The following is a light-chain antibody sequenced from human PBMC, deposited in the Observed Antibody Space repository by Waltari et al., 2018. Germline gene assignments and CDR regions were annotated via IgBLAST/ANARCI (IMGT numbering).Light chain of an antibody. CDR2: RNN. Sequence: QSVLTQPPSASGTPGQRVPISCSGSSSNLGLDTANCYHQPPGPAPNLRYYRNNQRPSGVPDRFSGSKSGLSASLAMSGLQSEDEADYYCAAWDDSLNGWVFGGGTKLTVL. J-gene: IGLJ3*02. CDR3: AAWDDSLNGWV. V-gene: IGLV1-44*01. CDR1: SSNLGLDT.